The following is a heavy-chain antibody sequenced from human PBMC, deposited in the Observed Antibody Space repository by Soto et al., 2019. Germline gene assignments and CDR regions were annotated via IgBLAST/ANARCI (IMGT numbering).Heavy chain of an antibody. D-gene: IGHD1-1*01. Sequence: QVQLVQSGAEVKKPGASVKVSCKASGYTFTSYGISWVRQAPGQGLEWMGWISAYNGNTNYAQKLQGRVTMTTDTNTSTAYMELRSLRSYDTAVYYCARGNWNELYYYYYGMDVWGQGTTVPVSS. CDR1: GYTFTSYG. V-gene: IGHV1-18*01. J-gene: IGHJ6*02. CDR2: ISAYNGNT. CDR3: ARGNWNELYYYYYGMDV.